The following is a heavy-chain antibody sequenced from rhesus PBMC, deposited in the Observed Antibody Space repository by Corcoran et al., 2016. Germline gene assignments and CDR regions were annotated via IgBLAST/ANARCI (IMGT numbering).Heavy chain of an antibody. Sequence: QVQLQESGPGLVTPSETLSLTCAVSGVSISGTNWWSWIRPPPRHGLEWIGNIGGSSGATYYNPSLKSRVTISKDTSKNQFSLNLNSVTAADTAVYYCARHGITAAGGGEFWGQGALVTVSS. CDR2: IGGSSGAT. J-gene: IGHJ1*01. V-gene: IGHV4-65*02. D-gene: IGHD6-31*01. CDR1: GVSISGTNW. CDR3: ARHGITAAGGGEF.